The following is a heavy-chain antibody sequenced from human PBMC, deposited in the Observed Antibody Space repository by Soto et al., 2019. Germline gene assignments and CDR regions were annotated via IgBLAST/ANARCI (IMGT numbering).Heavy chain of an antibody. V-gene: IGHV1-2*02. D-gene: IGHD2-2*01. CDR1: GYTFTGYY. Sequence: GASVKVSCKASGYTFTGYYLHWVRQVPGQGLEWMGWINPNRGDTSYAQKFQGRVSMTTDTSTTTAYMELRSLRSDDTAVYYCERVVPGAEAWFGPWGQGTLVTVSS. CDR3: ERVVPGAEAWFGP. CDR2: INPNRGDT. J-gene: IGHJ5*02.